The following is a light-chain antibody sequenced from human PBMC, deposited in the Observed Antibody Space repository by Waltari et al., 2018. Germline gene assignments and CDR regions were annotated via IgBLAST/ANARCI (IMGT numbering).Light chain of an antibody. V-gene: IGLV1-47*01. J-gene: IGLJ2*01. CDR1: SSNIGSNY. CDR2: RNN. Sequence: QSVLTQPPSASGTPGQRVTISCSGSSSNIGSNYVYWYQQLPGTAPKLLIYRNNQGPSGVPDRFSGSKSGTSASLAISGLRSEDEADYYCAAWDDSLSGDVVFGGGTKLTVL. CDR3: AAWDDSLSGDVV.